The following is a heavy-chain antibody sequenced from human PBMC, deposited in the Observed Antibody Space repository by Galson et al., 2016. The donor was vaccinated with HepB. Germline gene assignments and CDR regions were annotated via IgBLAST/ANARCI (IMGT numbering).Heavy chain of an antibody. CDR3: AQNSNWGDSFAY. CDR2: IDWDDEK. J-gene: IGHJ4*02. Sequence: PALVKPTQTLTLTCTFSGFSLNTGGKRVSWIRQPPGKALEWLARIDWDDEKFYSTSLKTRLTIPKDTSKNQVVLTMTHMDPVDTATYYCAQNSNWGDSFAYWGQGTLVTVSS. D-gene: IGHD7-27*01. CDR1: GFSLNTGGKR. V-gene: IGHV2-70*04.